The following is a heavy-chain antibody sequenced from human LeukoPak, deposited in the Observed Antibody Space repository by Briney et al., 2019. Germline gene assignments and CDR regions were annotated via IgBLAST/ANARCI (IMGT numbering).Heavy chain of an antibody. Sequence: GASVKVSCKASGYTFTGYYMHWVRQAPGKGLEWMGGFDPEDGETIYAQKFQGRVTMTEDTSTDTAYMELSSLRSEDTAVYYCATDHAPYNWNDVGWFDPWGQGTLVTVSS. V-gene: IGHV1-24*01. J-gene: IGHJ5*02. CDR3: ATDHAPYNWNDVGWFDP. D-gene: IGHD1-1*01. CDR1: GYTFTGYY. CDR2: FDPEDGET.